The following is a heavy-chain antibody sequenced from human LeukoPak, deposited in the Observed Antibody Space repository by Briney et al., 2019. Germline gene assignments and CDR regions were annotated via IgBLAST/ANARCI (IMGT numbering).Heavy chain of an antibody. Sequence: GESLKISCKGSGYSFTSYWIGWVRQMPGKGLGWMGIIYPGDSDTRYSPSFQGQVTISADKSISTAYLQWSSLKASDTAMYYCARHDGYSFRFRYYYYGMDVWGQGTTVAVSS. CDR3: ARHDGYSFRFRYYYYGMDV. J-gene: IGHJ6*02. D-gene: IGHD5-24*01. V-gene: IGHV5-51*01. CDR1: GYSFTSYW. CDR2: IYPGDSDT.